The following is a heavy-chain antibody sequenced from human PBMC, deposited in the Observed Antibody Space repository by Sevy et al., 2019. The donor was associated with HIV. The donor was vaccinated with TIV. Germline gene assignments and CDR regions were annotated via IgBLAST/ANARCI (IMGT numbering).Heavy chain of an antibody. CDR3: ASEDIAVAAFDY. V-gene: IGHV4-39*01. CDR2: IYYSGST. J-gene: IGHJ4*02. Sequence: SDTLSLTCTVSGGSISSSSYYWGWIRQPPGKGLEWIGSIYYSGSTYYNPSLKSRVTISVDTSKNQFSLKLSSVTAADTAVYYCASEDIAVAAFDYWGQGTLVTVSS. D-gene: IGHD6-19*01. CDR1: GGSISSSSYY.